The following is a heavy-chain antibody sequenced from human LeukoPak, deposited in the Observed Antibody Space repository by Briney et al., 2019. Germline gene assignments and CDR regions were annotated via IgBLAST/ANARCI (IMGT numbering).Heavy chain of an antibody. CDR3: ARDRIAVAGRKYYYYMDV. V-gene: IGHV1-69*06. CDR1: GGTFSSYA. CDR2: IIPSLGTA. J-gene: IGHJ6*03. D-gene: IGHD6-19*01. Sequence: ASVKVSCKASGGTFSSYAISWVRQAPGQGLEWMGGIIPSLGTANYAQKFKGRVTITADKSTSTAYMELSSLRSEDTAVYYCARDRIAVAGRKYYYYMDVWGKGTTVTVSS.